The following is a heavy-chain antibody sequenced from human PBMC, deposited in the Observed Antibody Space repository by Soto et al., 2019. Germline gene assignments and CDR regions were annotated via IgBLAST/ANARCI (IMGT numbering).Heavy chain of an antibody. CDR3: ARPIYGDYAFDS. V-gene: IGHV3-13*01. D-gene: IGHD4-17*01. J-gene: IGHJ4*02. CDR2: IGSAGDT. CDR1: GITFSRYD. Sequence: GGSLRLSCAASGITFSRYDIHWVRQATGKGLEWVSAIGSAGDTHYAGSVKGRFTISRENAKTSSYLQMNSLRAEDTAVYYCARPIYGDYAFDSWGQGTLVTVSS.